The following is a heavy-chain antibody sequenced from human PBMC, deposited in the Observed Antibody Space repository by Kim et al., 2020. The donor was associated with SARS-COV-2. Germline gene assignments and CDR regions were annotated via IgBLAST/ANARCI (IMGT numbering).Heavy chain of an antibody. J-gene: IGHJ5*01. D-gene: IGHD2-2*02. V-gene: IGHV3-30-3*01. CDR2: ISYDGSKK. CDR1: GFPFSSYA. Sequence: GGSLRLSCAASGFPFSSYAMHWVRQAPGKGLEWVAIISYDGSKKYYADSVKGRFTISRDNSENNLFLQMTSLKPEDTAVYYCARDTGGSWDFGVVPPTIRGAWFDSWGQGTLVTVSS. CDR3: ARDTGGSWDFGVVPPTIRGAWFDS.